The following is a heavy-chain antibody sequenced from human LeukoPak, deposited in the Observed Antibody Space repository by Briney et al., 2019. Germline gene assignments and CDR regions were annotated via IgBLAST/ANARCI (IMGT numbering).Heavy chain of an antibody. Sequence: GGSLRLSCAASGFTVSSNYMSWVRQAPGKGLEWVSVIYSGGSTYYADSVKGRFTISRDNSKNTLYLQMNSLRAEDTAVYYCARAVKGAAIPDAFDIWGQGTMVTVSS. D-gene: IGHD2-2*02. CDR1: GFTVSSNY. J-gene: IGHJ3*02. CDR3: ARAVKGAAIPDAFDI. CDR2: IYSGGST. V-gene: IGHV3-53*01.